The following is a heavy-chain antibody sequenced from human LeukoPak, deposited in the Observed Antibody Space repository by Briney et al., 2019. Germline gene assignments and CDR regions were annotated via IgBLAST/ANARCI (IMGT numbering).Heavy chain of an antibody. V-gene: IGHV4-34*01. CDR3: ARGKGTVNY. D-gene: IGHD4-11*01. CDR1: GGSFSGFY. J-gene: IGHJ4*02. CDR2: INHSGYT. Sequence: SETLSLTCAVSGGSFSGFYWSWIRQTPGKGLEWIGEINHSGYTNYHPSLKSRVAISVDTSKNQFSPKLNSVTAADTAVYHCARGKGTVNYWGQGTLVSVSS.